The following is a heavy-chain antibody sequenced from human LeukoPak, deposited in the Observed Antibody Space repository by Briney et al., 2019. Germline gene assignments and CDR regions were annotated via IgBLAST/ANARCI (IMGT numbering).Heavy chain of an antibody. J-gene: IGHJ4*02. V-gene: IGHV3-53*04. CDR2: IYSGGST. Sequence: GGSLRLSCAASGFTFSSYAMHWVRQAPGKGLEWVSVIYSGGSTYYADSVKGRFTISRHNSKNTLYLQMNSLRAEDTAVYYCARGTGYYDSSGYLDYWGQGTLVTVSS. CDR1: GFTFSSYA. CDR3: ARGTGYYDSSGYLDY. D-gene: IGHD3-22*01.